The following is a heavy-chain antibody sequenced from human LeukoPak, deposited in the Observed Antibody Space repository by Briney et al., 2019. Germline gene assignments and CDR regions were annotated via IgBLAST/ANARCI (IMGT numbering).Heavy chain of an antibody. D-gene: IGHD5-24*01. CDR2: ISHGGSNK. Sequence: GGSLRLSCAASGFTFSSYAMHWVRQAPGKGLEWAAVISHGGSNKYYADSVKGRFTISRDNSKNTLYLEMSSLRPEDTAVYYCARDRRWLQYSDYWGQGTLVTVSS. CDR1: GFTFSSYA. J-gene: IGHJ4*02. V-gene: IGHV3-30*04. CDR3: ARDRRWLQYSDY.